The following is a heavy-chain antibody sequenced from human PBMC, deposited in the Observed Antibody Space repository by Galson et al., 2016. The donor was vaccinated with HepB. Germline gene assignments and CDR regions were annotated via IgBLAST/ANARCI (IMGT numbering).Heavy chain of an antibody. Sequence: SLRLSCAASRFTFSTYVMHWVRQAPGKGLEWVAVISSDGSNKYYADSVKGRLTISRDNSKNTLFLQMNSLRAEDTAVYYCATDRGRSPFDYWGQGTLVTVSS. CDR3: ATDRGRSPFDY. D-gene: IGHD3-16*01. V-gene: IGHV3-30*04. CDR1: RFTFSTYV. J-gene: IGHJ4*02. CDR2: ISSDGSNK.